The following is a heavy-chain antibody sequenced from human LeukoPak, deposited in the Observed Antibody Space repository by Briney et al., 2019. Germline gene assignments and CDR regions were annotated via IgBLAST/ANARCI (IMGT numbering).Heavy chain of an antibody. V-gene: IGHV1-2*02. CDR2: INPNSGGT. D-gene: IGHD7-27*01. Sequence: GASVKVSCKASGYTFTGYYMQGVRQAPTRGFEWMGWINPNSGGTNYAQKFQGRVTMTRDTSISTAYMELSRLRSDDTAVYYCARENWAFDYWGQGTLVTVSS. CDR3: ARENWAFDY. J-gene: IGHJ4*02. CDR1: GYTFTGYY.